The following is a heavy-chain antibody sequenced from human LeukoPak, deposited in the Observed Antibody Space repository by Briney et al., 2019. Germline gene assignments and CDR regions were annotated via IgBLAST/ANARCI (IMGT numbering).Heavy chain of an antibody. CDR1: GGSFSGYY. J-gene: IGHJ3*02. CDR2: INHSGST. CDR3: ARAFPYYDSSGSNAFDI. V-gene: IGHV4-34*01. Sequence: SETLSLTCAVYGGSFSGYYWSWIRQPPGKGLEWIGEINHSGSTNYNPSLKSRVTISVDMSKNQFSLKLSSVTAADTAVYYCARAFPYYDSSGSNAFDIWGQGTMVTVSS. D-gene: IGHD3-22*01.